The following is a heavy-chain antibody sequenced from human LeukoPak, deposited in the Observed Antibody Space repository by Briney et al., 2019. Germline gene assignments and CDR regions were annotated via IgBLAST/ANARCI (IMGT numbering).Heavy chain of an antibody. CDR1: GASISSYY. CDR2: IYYNGAT. D-gene: IGHD6-19*01. Sequence: PSETLSLTCTVSGASISSYYWSWIRQPPGKGLEWIGYIYYNGATNHNPSLKGRVTMSVDTSKSQFSLNLSSVTAADTAAYYCARRHSSGWSFDYWGQGTLVTVSS. J-gene: IGHJ4*02. CDR3: ARRHSSGWSFDY. V-gene: IGHV4-59*01.